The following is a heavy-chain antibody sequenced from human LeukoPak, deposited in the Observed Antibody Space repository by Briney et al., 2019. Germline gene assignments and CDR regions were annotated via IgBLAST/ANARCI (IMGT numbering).Heavy chain of an antibody. CDR2: IYYSGST. Sequence: PSETLSLTCTVSGGSISSSSYYWGWIRQPPGKGLEWIGNIYYSGSTNYNPSLKSRVTISVDTSKNQFSLKLSSVTAADTAVYYCARGVTMIVVVIHDWYFDLWGRGTLVTVSS. V-gene: IGHV4-39*01. CDR1: GGSISSSSYY. CDR3: ARGVTMIVVVIHDWYFDL. D-gene: IGHD3-22*01. J-gene: IGHJ2*01.